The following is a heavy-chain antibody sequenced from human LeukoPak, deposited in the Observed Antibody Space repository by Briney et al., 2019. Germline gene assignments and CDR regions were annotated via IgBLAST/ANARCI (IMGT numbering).Heavy chain of an antibody. V-gene: IGHV3-30*03. CDR1: GFTFSSYG. Sequence: GRSLRLSCAASGFTFSSYGMHWVRQAPGKGLEWVAVISYDGSNKYYADSVKGRFTISRDNSKNTLYLQMNSLRAEDTAVYYCARDPQWLGFDYWGQGTLVTVSS. D-gene: IGHD6-19*01. J-gene: IGHJ4*02. CDR2: ISYDGSNK. CDR3: ARDPQWLGFDY.